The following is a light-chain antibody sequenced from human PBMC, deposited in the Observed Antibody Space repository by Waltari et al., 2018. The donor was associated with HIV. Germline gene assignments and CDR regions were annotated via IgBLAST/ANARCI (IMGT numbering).Light chain of an antibody. CDR1: QNIGNN. J-gene: IGKJ2*01. V-gene: IGKV3-15*01. CDR2: GAS. CDR3: QHYNTWPYT. Sequence: ERLLTQSPVTLFVSPGERATLSCTASQNIGNNLAWYQYKPGQAPRLLLYGASTRATGIPARFSGGGSATEFTLTIDNLQSADSAFYYCQHYNTWPYTFGRGTKLVI.